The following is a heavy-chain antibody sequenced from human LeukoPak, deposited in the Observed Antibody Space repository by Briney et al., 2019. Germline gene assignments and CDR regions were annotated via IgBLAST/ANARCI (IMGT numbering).Heavy chain of an antibody. J-gene: IGHJ4*02. V-gene: IGHV1-46*01. D-gene: IGHD2-2*01. CDR1: GYTFTSYY. Sequence: ASVKVSCKASGYTFTSYYMHWVRQAPGQGLEWMGIINPSGGSTSYAQKFQGRVTMTRDTSTSTVYMELSSLRSEDTAVYYCASGSGNPDIVVVPADPFDYWGQGTLVTVSS. CDR3: ASGSGNPDIVVVPADPFDY. CDR2: INPSGGST.